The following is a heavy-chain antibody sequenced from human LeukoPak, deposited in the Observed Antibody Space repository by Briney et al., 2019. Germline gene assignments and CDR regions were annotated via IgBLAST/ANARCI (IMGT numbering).Heavy chain of an antibody. V-gene: IGHV3-30*18. CDR1: GFTFSSYG. J-gene: IGHJ4*02. Sequence: PGGSLRLSCAASGFTFSSYGMHWVRQAPGKGLEWVAVISYDGSNKYYADSVKGRFTISRDNSKNTLYLQMNSLRAEDTAVYYCAKVNLGHYGDYVDRFDYWGQGTLVTVSS. CDR3: AKVNLGHYGDYVDRFDY. D-gene: IGHD4-17*01. CDR2: ISYDGSNK.